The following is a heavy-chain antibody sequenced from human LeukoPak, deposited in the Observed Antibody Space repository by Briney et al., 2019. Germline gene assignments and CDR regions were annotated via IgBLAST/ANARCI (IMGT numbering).Heavy chain of an antibody. J-gene: IGHJ5*02. CDR2: IYSGGST. V-gene: IGHV3-53*01. CDR3: ARDREDNWFDP. CDR1: GFTVSSNY. D-gene: IGHD1-26*01. Sequence: GGSLRLSCAASGFTVSSNYMSWVRQAPGKGLEWVSVIYSGGSTYYADSVKGRFTISRDNSKNTLYLQMNSLRAEDTAVYYCARDREDNWFDPWGQGTLVTVSS.